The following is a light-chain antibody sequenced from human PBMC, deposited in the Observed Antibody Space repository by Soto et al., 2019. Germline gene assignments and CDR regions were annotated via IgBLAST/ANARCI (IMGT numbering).Light chain of an antibody. CDR1: QSVSSN. CDR2: GAS. V-gene: IGKV3-20*01. CDR3: QQYGSS. Sequence: EIVLTQSPSTLSVSPGERATLSCRASQSVSSNLAWYQQKPGQAPRLLIYGASSRATGIPDRFSGSGSGTDFTLTISRLETEDFAVYYCQQYGSSFGQGTKVDIK. J-gene: IGKJ1*01.